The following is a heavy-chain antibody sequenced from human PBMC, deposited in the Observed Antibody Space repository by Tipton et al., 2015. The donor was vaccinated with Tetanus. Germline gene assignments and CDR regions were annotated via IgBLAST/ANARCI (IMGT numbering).Heavy chain of an antibody. CDR2: ITPIFGTT. J-gene: IGHJ4*02. CDR3: VRAPNRISRAYDY. Sequence: QSGAEVKKPGSSVKVSCKASGGTFTNYALSWVRQAPGQGLEWVGGITPIFGTTNSAPKFQGRVTITADESTNTAYMELSSLRSEDTAVYYCVRAPNRISRAYDYWGQGTQIIVSS. D-gene: IGHD1-14*01. V-gene: IGHV1-69*01. CDR1: GGTFTNYA.